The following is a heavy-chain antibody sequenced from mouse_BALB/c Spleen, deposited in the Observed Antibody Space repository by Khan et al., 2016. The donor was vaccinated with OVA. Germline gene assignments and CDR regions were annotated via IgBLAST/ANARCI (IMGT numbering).Heavy chain of an antibody. J-gene: IGHJ3*01. V-gene: IGHV2-2*02. CDR1: GFSLTTYG. CDR3: ARNYDYDEGLAY. D-gene: IGHD2-4*01. CDR2: IWSGGST. Sequence: VQLQESGPGLVQPSQSLSITCTVSGFSLTTYGVHWVRQSPGKGLEWLGAIWSGGSTDYNAAFISRLTISKDSSKSQVFFKMNSLQVNDTAIYYCARNYDYDEGLAYWGQGTLVTVSA.